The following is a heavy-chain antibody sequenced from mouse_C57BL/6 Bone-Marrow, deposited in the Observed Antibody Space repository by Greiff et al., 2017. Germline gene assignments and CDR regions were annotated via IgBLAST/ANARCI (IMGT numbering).Heavy chain of an antibody. D-gene: IGHD4-1*01. CDR3: ARDPWGYFDY. V-gene: IGHV5-16*01. J-gene: IGHJ2*01. CDR2: INYDGSST. Sequence: EVQLMESEGGLVQPGSSMKLSCTASGFTFSDYYMAWVRQVPEKGLEWVANINYDGSSTYYLDSLKSRFIISRDNAKNILYLQMSSLKSEDTATYYCARDPWGYFDYWGQGTTLTVSS. CDR1: GFTFSDYY.